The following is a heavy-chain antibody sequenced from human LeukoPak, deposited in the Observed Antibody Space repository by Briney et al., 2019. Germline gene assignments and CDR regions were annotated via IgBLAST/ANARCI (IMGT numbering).Heavy chain of an antibody. V-gene: IGHV4-59*01. Sequence: RSSETLSLTCTVSGGSISSFYWSWIRQPPGKGLEWIGYIYYSGSTNYNPSLKSRVTISVDTSKNQFSLKLSSVTAADTAVYYCARDIPGIAGRFDYWGQGTLVTVSS. CDR2: IYYSGST. J-gene: IGHJ4*02. CDR1: GGSISSFY. D-gene: IGHD6-13*01. CDR3: ARDIPGIAGRFDY.